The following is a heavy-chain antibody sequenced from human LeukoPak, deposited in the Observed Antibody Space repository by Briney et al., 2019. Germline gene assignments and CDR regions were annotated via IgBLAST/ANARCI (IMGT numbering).Heavy chain of an antibody. CDR3: ARANYYYDSSAYPPTVYYMDV. D-gene: IGHD3-22*01. Sequence: PSETLSLTCTVSGGSISSYYWSWIRQPPGKGLEWIGYIYYSESTRYNPSLKSRVTISIDTSKNQFSLKLSSVTAADTAVYYCARANYYYDSSAYPPTVYYMDVWGKGTTVTISS. CDR2: IYYSEST. CDR1: GGSISSYY. V-gene: IGHV4-59*08. J-gene: IGHJ6*03.